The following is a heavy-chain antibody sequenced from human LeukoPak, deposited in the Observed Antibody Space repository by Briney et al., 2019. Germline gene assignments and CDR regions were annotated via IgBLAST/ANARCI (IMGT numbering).Heavy chain of an antibody. J-gene: IGHJ3*02. Sequence: ASVKVSCKASGYTFTGYYMHWVRQAPGQGLEWMGWINPNGGGTNYAQKFQGRVTMTRDTSISTAYMELSRLRSDDTAVYYCARDGVGYCSSTSCRHALDIWGQGTMVTVSS. CDR2: INPNGGGT. CDR3: ARDGVGYCSSTSCRHALDI. D-gene: IGHD2-2*01. V-gene: IGHV1-2*02. CDR1: GYTFTGYY.